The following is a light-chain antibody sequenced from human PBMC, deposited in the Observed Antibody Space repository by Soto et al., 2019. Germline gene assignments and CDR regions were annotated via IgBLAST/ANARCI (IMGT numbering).Light chain of an antibody. CDR3: AGRDDSLSGLYV. J-gene: IGLJ1*01. Sequence: QSVLTQPPSASGTPGQRVTISCCARSGSLSVDWYQHLPGTAPKLLIYSNYQRPSGVPDRFSGSKSGTSASLVISGLQSEDDADSYCAGRDDSLSGLYVFGTGTKLTVL. CDR1: SGSLS. V-gene: IGLV1-44*01. CDR2: SNY.